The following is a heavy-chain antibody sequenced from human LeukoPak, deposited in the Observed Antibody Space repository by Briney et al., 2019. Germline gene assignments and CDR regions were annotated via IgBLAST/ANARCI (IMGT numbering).Heavy chain of an antibody. CDR2: IIPIFGTA. Sequence: GASVKVSCKASGGTFSSYAISWVRQAPGQGLEWMGGIIPIFGTANYAQKFQGRVTITADKSTSTTYVELSSLRSEDTAVYYCARVVTAPYNWFDPWGQGTLVTVSS. D-gene: IGHD2-21*02. J-gene: IGHJ5*02. CDR3: ARVVTAPYNWFDP. CDR1: GGTFSSYA. V-gene: IGHV1-69*06.